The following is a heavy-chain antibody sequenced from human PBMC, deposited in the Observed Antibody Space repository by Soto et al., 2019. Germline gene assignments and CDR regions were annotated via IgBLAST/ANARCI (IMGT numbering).Heavy chain of an antibody. CDR2: ISGSGGST. Sequence: EVQLLESGGGLVQPGGSLRLSCAASGFTFSSYAMSWVRQAPGKGLEWVSAISGSGGSTYYADSVKGRFTISRDNSKNTLYLQMNSLRAEDTAVYYCARLMWYSSSSGRSSNYYYGMDVWGQGTTVTVSS. J-gene: IGHJ6*02. CDR1: GFTFSSYA. CDR3: ARLMWYSSSSGRSSNYYYGMDV. D-gene: IGHD6-6*01. V-gene: IGHV3-23*01.